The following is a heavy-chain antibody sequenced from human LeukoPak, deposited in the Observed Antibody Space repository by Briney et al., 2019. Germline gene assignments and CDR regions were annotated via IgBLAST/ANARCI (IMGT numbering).Heavy chain of an antibody. V-gene: IGHV3-30*01. CDR3: ASSPSAGYYYYYYMDV. J-gene: IGHJ6*03. CDR1: GFTFSSYA. CDR2: ISYDGSNK. Sequence: GGPLRLSCAASGFTFSSYAMHWVRQAPGKGLEWVAVISYDGSNKYYADSVKGRFTISRDNSKNTLYLQMNSLRAEDTAVYYCASSPSAGYYYYYYMDVWGKGTTVTVSS. D-gene: IGHD6-13*01.